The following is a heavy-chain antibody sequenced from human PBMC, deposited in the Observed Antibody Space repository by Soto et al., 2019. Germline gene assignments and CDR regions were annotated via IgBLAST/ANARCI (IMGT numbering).Heavy chain of an antibody. Sequence: QVQLQQWGAGLLKPSETLSLTCAVYGGFVSSGSYYWSWIRQPPGKGLEWIGEMSHSGGTNFNPSLKSPVTITIDTTNNQFSLKMSSAIAADTALYYCARVERGTATTVVDAFDIWGPGTMVTVSS. CDR2: MSHSGGT. V-gene: IGHV4-34*01. CDR3: ARVERGTATTVVDAFDI. J-gene: IGHJ3*02. D-gene: IGHD1-1*01. CDR1: GGFVSSGSYY.